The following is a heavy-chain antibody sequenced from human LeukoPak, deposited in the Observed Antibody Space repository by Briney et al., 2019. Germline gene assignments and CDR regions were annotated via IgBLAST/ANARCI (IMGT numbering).Heavy chain of an antibody. D-gene: IGHD6-19*01. Sequence: GGSLRLSCAASGFTFSSYAMHWVRQAPGKGLEYVSAISSNGGSTYYANSVKGRFTISRDNSKNTLYLQMGSLRAEDMAVYYCATPPVAGRDYWGQGTLVTVSS. V-gene: IGHV3-64*01. CDR3: ATPPVAGRDY. CDR1: GFTFSSYA. J-gene: IGHJ4*02. CDR2: ISSNGGST.